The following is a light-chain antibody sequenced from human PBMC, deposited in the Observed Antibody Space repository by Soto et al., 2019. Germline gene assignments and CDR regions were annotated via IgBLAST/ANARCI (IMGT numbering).Light chain of an antibody. Sequence: DIQVTQSPSSLSASVGDRVTITCRASQSISSYLNWYQQKPGKAPKLLIYAASSLQSGVPSRFSGSGSGTDFPLTISSLQPEDFATYYCQQSYSTPRTFGQGTTVDIK. CDR2: AAS. CDR3: QQSYSTPRT. V-gene: IGKV1-39*01. J-gene: IGKJ1*01. CDR1: QSISSY.